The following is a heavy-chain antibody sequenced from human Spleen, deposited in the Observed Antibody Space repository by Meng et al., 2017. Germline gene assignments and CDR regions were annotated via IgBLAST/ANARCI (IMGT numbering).Heavy chain of an antibody. V-gene: IGHV1-3*01. CDR2: INAGNGNT. Sequence: ASVKVSCKASGYTFTSYAMHWVRQAPGQRLEWMGWINAGNGNTKYSQKFQGRVTITRDTSASTAYMELSSLRSEDTAVYYCAREVRGAIYADYWGQGTLVTVSS. CDR3: AREVRGAIYADY. J-gene: IGHJ4*02. CDR1: GYTFTSYA. D-gene: IGHD3-10*01.